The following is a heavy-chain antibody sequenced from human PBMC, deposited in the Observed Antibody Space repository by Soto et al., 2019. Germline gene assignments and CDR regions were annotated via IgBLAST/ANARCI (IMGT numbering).Heavy chain of an antibody. V-gene: IGHV4-34*01. Sequence: SETLSLTCAVSGGSFSGYFWTWIRQAPGKGLEWIGEITHSGGTNYNSSLKSRVMISVDTSKKQFSLILSSVTAADTAVYYCARDRQFYHFWSGYENEGPDGLDVWGQGTTVTVSS. CDR3: ARDRQFYHFWSGYENEGPDGLDV. CDR2: ITHSGGT. D-gene: IGHD3-3*02. CDR1: GGSFSGYF. J-gene: IGHJ6*02.